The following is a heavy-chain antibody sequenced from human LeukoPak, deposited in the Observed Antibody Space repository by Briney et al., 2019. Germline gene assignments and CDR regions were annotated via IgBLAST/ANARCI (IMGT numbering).Heavy chain of an antibody. CDR3: ARVKYYYGSGGDYFDY. Sequence: SETLSLTCTVSGGSISSYYWSWIRQPPGKGLEWIGYIYYSGSTDYNPSLKSRVTISVDTSKNQFSLKLTSVTAADTAVYYCARVKYYYGSGGDYFDYWGQGTLVTVSS. V-gene: IGHV4-59*01. CDR2: IYYSGST. D-gene: IGHD3-10*01. CDR1: GGSISSYY. J-gene: IGHJ4*02.